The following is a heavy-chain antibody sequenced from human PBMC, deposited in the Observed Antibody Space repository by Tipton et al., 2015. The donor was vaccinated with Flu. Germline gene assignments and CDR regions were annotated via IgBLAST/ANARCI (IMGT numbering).Heavy chain of an antibody. CDR2: IYNSVYT. V-gene: IGHV4-59*12. D-gene: IGHD3-22*01. J-gene: IGHJ4*02. CDR1: NGSLSSYY. Sequence: TLSLTCIVSNGSLSSYYWNWIRQSPGKGLEWIGYIYNSVYTKYNPSLKSRVTMSVDTSMNQFSLKLSSVTAADTAVYYCARVSPRRITAIVVTMLPEGYFDYWGQGTLVTVSS. CDR3: ARVSPRRITAIVVTMLPEGYFDY.